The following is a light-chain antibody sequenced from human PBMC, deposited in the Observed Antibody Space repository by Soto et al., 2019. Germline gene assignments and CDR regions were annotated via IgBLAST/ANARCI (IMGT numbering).Light chain of an antibody. J-gene: IGKJ4*01. CDR1: QDIKNY. CDR3: QQYDNLPLT. Sequence: QMSHARYSLCSSVGARLSINCQASQDIKNYLNWYQQKSGKAPKLLIYDASDLETGVPSRFSGSGSGIDFTFTINSLQPEDIATYYCQQYDNLPLTFGGGTKVAIK. V-gene: IGKV1-33*01. CDR2: DAS.